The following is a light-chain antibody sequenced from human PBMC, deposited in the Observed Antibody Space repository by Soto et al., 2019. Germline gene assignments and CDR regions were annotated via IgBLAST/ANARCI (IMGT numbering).Light chain of an antibody. CDR2: KAS. CDR3: QHYNSYSWT. V-gene: IGKV1-5*03. J-gene: IGKJ1*01. CDR1: QGISSY. Sequence: DIQLTQSPSFLSASVGDRVTIACRASQGISSYLAWYQKKPGKAPKLLIYKASSLESGVPSRFSGSGSGTEFTLTISSLQPDDFATYYCQHYNSYSWTFGQGTKVDIK.